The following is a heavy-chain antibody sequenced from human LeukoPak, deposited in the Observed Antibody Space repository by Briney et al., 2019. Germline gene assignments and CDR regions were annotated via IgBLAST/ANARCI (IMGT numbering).Heavy chain of an antibody. J-gene: IGHJ4*02. CDR1: GGSFSGYY. Sequence: SETLSLTCAVYGGSFSGYYWSWIRQPPGKGLEWIGEINHSGSTNYNPSLKSRVTISVDTSKNQFSLKLSSVTAADTAVYYCARDGGSIAAAGTPDYWGQGTLVTVSS. D-gene: IGHD6-13*01. CDR2: INHSGST. CDR3: ARDGGSIAAAGTPDY. V-gene: IGHV4-34*01.